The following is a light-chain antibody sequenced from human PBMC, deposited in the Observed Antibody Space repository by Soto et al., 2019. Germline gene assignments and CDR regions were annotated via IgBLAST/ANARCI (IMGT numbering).Light chain of an antibody. CDR1: SSDVGGYNY. J-gene: IGLJ1*01. CDR2: EVT. CDR3: SSYTSSITYV. Sequence: QSALPQPASVSGSPGQSITISCTGTSSDVGGYNYVSWYQQHPGKAPKLMIYEVTNRPSGVSNRFSGSKSGNTASLTISGLQADDEADYYCSSYTSSITYVFGTGTKVTVL. V-gene: IGLV2-14*01.